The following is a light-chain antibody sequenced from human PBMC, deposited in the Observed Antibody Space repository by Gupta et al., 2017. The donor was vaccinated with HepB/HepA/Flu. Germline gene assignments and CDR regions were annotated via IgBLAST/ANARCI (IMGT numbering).Light chain of an antibody. CDR2: GAS. V-gene: IGKV3-15*01. J-gene: IGKJ1*01. Sequence: EIVMTQSPATLSVSPGERATLSCRASQSISSNLVWYQQKPGQAPRLLMYGASTRATGIPARFSGSGSGTEFTLTISSLQSEDFAVYYCQHGNNCLWTFGQGTKVEIK. CDR3: QHGNNCLWT. CDR1: QSISSN.